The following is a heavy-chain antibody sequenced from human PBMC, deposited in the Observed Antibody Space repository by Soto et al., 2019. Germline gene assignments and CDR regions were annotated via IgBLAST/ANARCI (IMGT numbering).Heavy chain of an antibody. CDR1: GYTFTRNG. Sequence: ASVKVSCKTSGYTFTRNGISWVRQAPGQGLGWMGWISPKSGSKKYAQKFQGRVIMTTDTSTSTAYMELRSLRCDDTAVYYCVKDRDSNSWPSRDVWGPGTTVTVSS. D-gene: IGHD3-22*01. V-gene: IGHV1-18*01. J-gene: IGHJ6*02. CDR2: ISPKSGSK. CDR3: VKDRDSNSWPSRDV.